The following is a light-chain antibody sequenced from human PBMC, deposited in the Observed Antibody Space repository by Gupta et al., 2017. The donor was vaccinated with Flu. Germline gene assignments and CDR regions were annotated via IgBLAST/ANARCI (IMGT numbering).Light chain of an antibody. Sequence: QSALTQPASVSGSPGQSITISCTGTSSDVGSYNLVSWYQQHPGKAPKLMIYEGSKRPSGVSNRFSGSKSGNTASLTISWLQAEDEADYYCCSYAGSITFVYVFGTGTKVTVL. V-gene: IGLV2-23*03. CDR3: CSYAGSITFVYV. CDR1: SSDVGSYNL. J-gene: IGLJ1*01. CDR2: EGS.